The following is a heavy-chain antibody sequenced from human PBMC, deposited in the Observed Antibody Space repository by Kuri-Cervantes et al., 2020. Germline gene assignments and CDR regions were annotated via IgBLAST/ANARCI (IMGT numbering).Heavy chain of an antibody. CDR3: AQNWGTFVY. CDR2: ISGSGGST. Sequence: GGSLRLSCAASGFTFSSYAMSWVRQAPGKGLEWVSAISGSGGSTYYADSVNGRFTVSRDNSKHTVRLEMNSLRPEDTAMYYCAQNWGTFVYWGQGTLVTVSS. D-gene: IGHD7-27*01. V-gene: IGHV3-23*01. CDR1: GFTFSSYA. J-gene: IGHJ4*02.